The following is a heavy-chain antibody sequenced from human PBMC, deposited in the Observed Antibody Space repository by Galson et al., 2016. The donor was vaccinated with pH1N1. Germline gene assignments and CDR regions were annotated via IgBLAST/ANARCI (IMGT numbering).Heavy chain of an antibody. CDR1: GFTFSSYA. CDR3: AKDLSSDYGDYGLDY. V-gene: IGHV3-23*01. J-gene: IGHJ4*02. D-gene: IGHD4-17*01. Sequence: SLRLSCAASGFTFSSYAMSWVRQAPGKGLEWVSAISGRGESTYYSDSVKGHLTISRDNSKNTLYLRMNSLRNEDTAVYYCAKDLSSDYGDYGLDYWGQGTLVTVSS. CDR2: ISGRGEST.